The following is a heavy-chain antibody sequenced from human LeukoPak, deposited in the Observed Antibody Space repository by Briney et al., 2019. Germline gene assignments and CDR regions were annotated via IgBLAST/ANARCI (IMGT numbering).Heavy chain of an antibody. V-gene: IGHV3-74*01. CDR3: AGGDGGSRPSK. Sequence: GGSLRLSCAASGFTFSSYWMHWVRQAPGKGLVWVSRIKSDGSITSYADSVKGRFTISRDNAKNTLFLQMNSLRAEDTALYYCAGGDGGSRPSKWGQGTLVTVSS. J-gene: IGHJ4*02. D-gene: IGHD2-15*01. CDR1: GFTFSSYW. CDR2: IKSDGSIT.